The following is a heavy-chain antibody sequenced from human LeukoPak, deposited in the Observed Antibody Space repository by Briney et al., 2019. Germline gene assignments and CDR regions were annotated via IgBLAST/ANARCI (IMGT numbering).Heavy chain of an antibody. D-gene: IGHD6-6*01. CDR2: IHASGPT. CDR1: GGSISTYY. V-gene: IGHV4-4*08. Sequence: NPSETLFLTCTGSGGSISTYYWSWIRRPPGKGLEWVAYIHASGPTNCNPSLKSRITLSVDTSKNQFSLKLSSVTAADSAVYYCARHDAGIAARPFDNGGQGTLVPVSS. J-gene: IGHJ4*02. CDR3: ARHDAGIAARPFDN.